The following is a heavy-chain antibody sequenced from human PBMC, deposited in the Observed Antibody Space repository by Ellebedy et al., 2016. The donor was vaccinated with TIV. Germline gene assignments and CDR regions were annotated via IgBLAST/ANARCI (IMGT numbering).Heavy chain of an antibody. CDR1: GFPFSRYS. Sequence: GESLKLSCAASGFPFSRYSMQWVRQAPGRGLEWVAVISFDGSNKDYADSVRGRFTIFRDNSKNTLYLQMNSLRPEDTAVYYCARDIYNYGYEAFDYWGQGTLVTVSS. D-gene: IGHD5-18*01. J-gene: IGHJ4*02. CDR3: ARDIYNYGYEAFDY. CDR2: ISFDGSNK. V-gene: IGHV3-30*01.